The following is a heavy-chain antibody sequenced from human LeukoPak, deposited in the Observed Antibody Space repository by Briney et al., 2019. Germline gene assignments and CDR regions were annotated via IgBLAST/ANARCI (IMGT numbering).Heavy chain of an antibody. D-gene: IGHD6-19*01. V-gene: IGHV3-30*04. CDR1: GFIFTPYT. J-gene: IGHJ3*02. CDR2: ILHDGSDK. Sequence: GRSLRLSCAGSGFIFTPYTMDWVRQAPGKGLEWVALILHDGSDKNYADSVKGRFTISRDNSKNTVHLQMNNLRPDDTAVYYCVRDGMAGTPNAFDMWGQGTMVTVSS. CDR3: VRDGMAGTPNAFDM.